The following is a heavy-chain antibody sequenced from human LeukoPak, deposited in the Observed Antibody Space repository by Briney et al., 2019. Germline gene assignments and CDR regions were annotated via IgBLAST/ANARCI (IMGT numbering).Heavy chain of an antibody. J-gene: IGHJ3*02. Sequence: ASVKVSCKASGYTFTGYYMHWVRQAPGQGGEWMGWINPNSGGTNYAQKFQGRVTMTRDTSISTAYMELSRLRSDDTAVYYCQLGYCSSTSCSTDAFDIWGQGTMVTVSS. CDR2: INPNSGGT. CDR1: GYTFTGYY. CDR3: QLGYCSSTSCSTDAFDI. V-gene: IGHV1-2*02. D-gene: IGHD2-2*01.